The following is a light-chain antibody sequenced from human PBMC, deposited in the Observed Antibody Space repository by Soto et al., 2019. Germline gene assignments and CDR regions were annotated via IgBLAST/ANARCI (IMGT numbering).Light chain of an antibody. J-gene: IGLJ3*02. CDR2: EDN. V-gene: IGLV6-57*04. CDR3: QSSESDQRV. CDR1: SGDIASNY. Sequence: NFMLTQPHSLSESPGKTVIISCTRSSGDIASNYVQWYQQRPGSAPTTVIYEDNQRPSGVPDRFSGSIDSSSNSASLTISGLKTEDEADYYCQSSESDQRVFGGGTKLTVL.